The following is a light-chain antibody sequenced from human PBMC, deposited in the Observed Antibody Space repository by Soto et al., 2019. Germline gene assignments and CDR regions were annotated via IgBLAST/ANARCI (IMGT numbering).Light chain of an antibody. CDR2: KAS. V-gene: IGKV1-5*03. CDR3: QQYNSYSRT. CDR1: QSISSW. Sequence: DIQMTQSPSTLSASVGDRVTITCRASQSISSWLAWYQQKPGKAPKLLIYKASSLESGVPSRFSGSGSGTEFXLTISSLQPDDFATYYCQQYNSYSRTFGQGTKVEIK. J-gene: IGKJ1*01.